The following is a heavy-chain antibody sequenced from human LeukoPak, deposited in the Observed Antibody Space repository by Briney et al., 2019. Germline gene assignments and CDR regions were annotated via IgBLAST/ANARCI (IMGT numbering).Heavy chain of an antibody. D-gene: IGHD2-21*01. CDR1: GITLNNYG. V-gene: IGHV3-23*01. CDR3: AKGYMRLWWFDY. CDR2: ISGSGDGA. Sequence: PGGSLRLSCAVSGITLNNYGMTLVRQAPGKGLQWVSLISGSGDGAHYTDSVTGRFTISRDNSTNTIYLQMTNLIAADTAVSYCAKGYMRLWWFDYWGQGTLVTVSS. J-gene: IGHJ4*02.